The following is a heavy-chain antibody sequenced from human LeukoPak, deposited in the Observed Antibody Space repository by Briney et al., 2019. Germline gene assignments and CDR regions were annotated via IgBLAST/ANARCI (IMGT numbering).Heavy chain of an antibody. V-gene: IGHV3-7*03. D-gene: IGHD3-9*01. CDR1: GFTFSSYW. CDR3: AKDIGLRYFDWLYDY. Sequence: GGSLRLSCAASGFTFSSYWMSWGRQAPGKGLEWVANIKQDGSEKYYVDSVKGRFTISRDNAKNSLYLQMNSLRAEDTALYYCAKDIGLRYFDWLYDYWGQGTLVTVSS. CDR2: IKQDGSEK. J-gene: IGHJ4*02.